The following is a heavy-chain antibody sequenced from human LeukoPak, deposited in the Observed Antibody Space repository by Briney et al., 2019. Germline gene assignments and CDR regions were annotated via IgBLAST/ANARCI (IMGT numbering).Heavy chain of an antibody. J-gene: IGHJ4*02. V-gene: IGHV4-31*03. CDR2: IYYSGST. CDR3: ARVLVSMVRGAFDY. CDR1: GGSISSGGYY. Sequence: TLSLTCSVSGGSISSGGYYWSWIRQHPGKGLEWIGYIYYSGSTYYNPSLKSRVTISVDTSKNQFSLKLSSVTAADTAVYYCARVLVSMVRGAFDYWGQGTLVTVSS. D-gene: IGHD3-10*01.